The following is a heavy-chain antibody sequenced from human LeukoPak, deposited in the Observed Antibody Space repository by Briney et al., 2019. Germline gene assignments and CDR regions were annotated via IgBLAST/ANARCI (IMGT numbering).Heavy chain of an antibody. CDR3: AKRGYYYESGTYFYFDY. CDR2: ITGTGGGT. CDR1: GFTFSSYA. D-gene: IGHD3-22*01. V-gene: IGHV3-23*01. J-gene: IGHJ4*02. Sequence: GSLRLSCAASGFTFSSYAVSWVRQAPGKGLEWVSTITGTGGGTYYADSVKGRFTISRDNSKNTLYLQMNSLRAEDTAVYYCAKRGYYYESGTYFYFDYWGQGTLVTVSS.